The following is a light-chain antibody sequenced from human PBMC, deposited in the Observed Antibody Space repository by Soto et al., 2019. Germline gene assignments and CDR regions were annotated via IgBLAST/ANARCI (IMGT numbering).Light chain of an antibody. Sequence: EIVLTQSPGTLSLSPGERGILSCRASPSVSSNYLAWYQQKPGQAPRLLIYGASSSATGIPDRFSGSGSGTDFTLTISRLEPDDFAVDYCQQYGSAPLTFGGGTKVDIK. CDR2: GAS. CDR1: PSVSSNY. J-gene: IGKJ4*01. V-gene: IGKV3-20*01. CDR3: QQYGSAPLT.